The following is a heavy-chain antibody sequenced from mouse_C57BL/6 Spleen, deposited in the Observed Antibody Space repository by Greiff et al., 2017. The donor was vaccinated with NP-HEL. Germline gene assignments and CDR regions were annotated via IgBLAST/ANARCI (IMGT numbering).Heavy chain of an antibody. V-gene: IGHV1-64*01. D-gene: IGHD1-1*01. CDR3: ARGSPPTVVAYYFDY. CDR1: GYTFTSYW. J-gene: IGHJ2*01. Sequence: QVQLQQPGAELVKPGASVKLSCKASGYTFTSYWMHWVKQRPGQGLEWIGMIHPNSGSTNYNEKFKSKATLTVDKSSSTAYMQLSSLTSEDSAVYYCARGSPPTVVAYYFDYWGQGTTLTVSS. CDR2: IHPNSGST.